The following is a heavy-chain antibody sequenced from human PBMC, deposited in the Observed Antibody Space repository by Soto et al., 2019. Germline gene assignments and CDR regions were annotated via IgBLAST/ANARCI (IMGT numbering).Heavy chain of an antibody. CDR3: ARQLANVPTSTSGYDSVYYYYYMDV. CDR1: GGSISSSSYY. CDR2: IYYSGST. J-gene: IGHJ6*03. V-gene: IGHV4-39*01. D-gene: IGHD5-12*01. Sequence: SETLSLTCTVSGGSISSSSYYWGWIRQPPGKGLEWIGSIYYSGSTYYNPSLKSRVTISVDTSKNQFSLKLSSVTAADTAVYYCARQLANVPTSTSGYDSVYYYYYMDVWGKGTTVTVSS.